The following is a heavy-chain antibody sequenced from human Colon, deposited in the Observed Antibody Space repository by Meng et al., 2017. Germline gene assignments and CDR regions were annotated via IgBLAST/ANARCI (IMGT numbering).Heavy chain of an antibody. Sequence: QVQLLTSGAGVKKPGASGKVSCKASGYTFSSSGISWVRQAPGQSLEWMGWINAADGSTKYSQKFLDRVTITRDTSASTAYMELSSLRSEDTAVYYCARGAITRTATALGWWGQGTLVTVSS. CDR1: GYTFSSSG. CDR3: ARGAITRTATALGW. J-gene: IGHJ4*02. CDR2: INAADGST. V-gene: IGHV1-18*01. D-gene: IGHD1-14*01.